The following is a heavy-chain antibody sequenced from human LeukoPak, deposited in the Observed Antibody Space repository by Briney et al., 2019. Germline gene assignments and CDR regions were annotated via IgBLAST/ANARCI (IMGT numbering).Heavy chain of an antibody. CDR1: GYTFTVYF. Sequence: WASVKVSCKASGYTFTVYFMHWVRQAPGQGLEWMGIINASGDSARSPQKFQGRVTMTRDTSTSTVYMEVSSLRSEDTAFYYCARNNGDYLDYWGQGTLVTVSS. CDR3: ARNNGDYLDY. V-gene: IGHV1-46*01. CDR2: INASGDSA. J-gene: IGHJ4*02. D-gene: IGHD4-17*01.